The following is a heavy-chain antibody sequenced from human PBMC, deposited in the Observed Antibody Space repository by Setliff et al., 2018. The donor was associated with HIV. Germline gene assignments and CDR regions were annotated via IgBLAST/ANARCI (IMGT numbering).Heavy chain of an antibody. CDR2: IYYSGST. CDR1: GASISSTSYY. Sequence: KTSETLSLTCTVSGASISSTSYYWGWIRQPPGKGLEWIGSIYYSGSTYYNPFLKSRVTISVDTSKNHFSLKLSSVTAADTAVYYCARHYGGNLDAFDIWGLGTMVTVSS. CDR3: ARHYGGNLDAFDI. J-gene: IGHJ3*02. D-gene: IGHD4-17*01. V-gene: IGHV4-39*01.